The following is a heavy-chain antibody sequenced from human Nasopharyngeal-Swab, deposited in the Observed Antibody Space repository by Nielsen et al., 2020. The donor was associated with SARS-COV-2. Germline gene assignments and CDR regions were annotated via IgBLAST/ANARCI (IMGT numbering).Heavy chain of an antibody. CDR2: IFYSGST. D-gene: IGHD6-13*01. CDR3: ARVGGSSWYAFDY. Sequence: WIRQPPGQGLEWIGHIFYSGSTNYNPSLKSRVTISVDTSKNQFSLKLSSVTAADTAVYYCARVGGSSWYAFDYWGQGTLVTVSS. V-gene: IGHV4-59*01. J-gene: IGHJ4*02.